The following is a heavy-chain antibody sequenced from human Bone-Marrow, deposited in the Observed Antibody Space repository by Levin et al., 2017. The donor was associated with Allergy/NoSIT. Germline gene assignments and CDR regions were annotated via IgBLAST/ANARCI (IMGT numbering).Heavy chain of an antibody. CDR3: ASSVQNRGYGEDFYYYMDV. CDR2: IDPSDSYT. CDR1: EYSFANYW. Sequence: GESLKISCQGSEYSFANYWITWVRQMPGKGLEWVGRIDPSDSYTNYRPSFQGHVTISVDKSISTAFLQWSSLEASDTGIYFCASSVQNRGYGEDFYYYMDVWGKGTTVTVSS. D-gene: IGHD5-12*01. V-gene: IGHV5-10-1*01. J-gene: IGHJ6*03.